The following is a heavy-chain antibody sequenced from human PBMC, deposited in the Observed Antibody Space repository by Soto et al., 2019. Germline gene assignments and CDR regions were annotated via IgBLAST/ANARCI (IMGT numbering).Heavy chain of an antibody. CDR3: EDYWPRDSSSFSRLYYGMAV. V-gene: IGHV1-69*06. CDR1: GGTTSSYA. CDR2: IIPIFGTT. J-gene: IGHJ6*02. Sequence: QVQLVQSGAEVKKPGSSVKVSCKASGGTTSSYAISWVRQAPGPGLEWMGGIIPIFGTTNYAQKFQGRVTITADKSTDTVYMEVSSLRSEDTAVYYCEDYWPRDSSSFSRLYYGMAVWGQGTTVTVSS. D-gene: IGHD6-6*01.